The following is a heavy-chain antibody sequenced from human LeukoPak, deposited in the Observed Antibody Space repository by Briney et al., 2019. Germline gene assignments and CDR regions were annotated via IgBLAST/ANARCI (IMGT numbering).Heavy chain of an antibody. Sequence: SVKVSCKASGGTFSSYAISWVRQAPGQGLEWMGGVIPIFGTANYAQKFQGRVTITADESTSTAYMELSSLRSEDTAVYYCARESSYGYLTDYWGQGTLVTVSS. CDR3: ARESSYGYLTDY. D-gene: IGHD5-18*01. CDR1: GGTFSSYA. J-gene: IGHJ4*02. CDR2: VIPIFGTA. V-gene: IGHV1-69*13.